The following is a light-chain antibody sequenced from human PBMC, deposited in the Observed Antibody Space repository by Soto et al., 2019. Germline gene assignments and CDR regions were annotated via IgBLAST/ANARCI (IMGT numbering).Light chain of an antibody. J-gene: IGLJ1*01. CDR1: SSDVGAYDY. Sequence: PACVSGSPGQSITISCTRTSSDVGAYDYVSWYQQHPDKAPKLMIYEVSNRPSGVSNRFSGSKSVNTATLTISGLQAQDEADYYCSSYTSTSTRVFGTGTKVTVL. V-gene: IGLV2-14*03. CDR2: EVS. CDR3: SSYTSTSTRV.